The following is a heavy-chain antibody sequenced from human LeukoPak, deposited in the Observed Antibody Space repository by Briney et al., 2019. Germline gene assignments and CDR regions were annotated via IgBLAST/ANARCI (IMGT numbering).Heavy chain of an antibody. CDR3: ARSPAAAATRSDY. CDR1: GYTFTNYG. V-gene: IGHV1-18*01. D-gene: IGHD6-13*01. J-gene: IGHJ4*02. Sequence: GASVTVSCKASGYTFTNYGISWVRQAPGQGLEWMGWISTYNGNTNYAQKLQGRVTMTTDTSTSTAYMDLRSLRSDDTAVYYCARSPAAAATRSDYWGQGTLVTVSS. CDR2: ISTYNGNT.